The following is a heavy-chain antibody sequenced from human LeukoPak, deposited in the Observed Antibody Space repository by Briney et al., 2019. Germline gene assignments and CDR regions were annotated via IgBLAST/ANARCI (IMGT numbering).Heavy chain of an antibody. Sequence: GGSLRLSCAASGFTFSSYTMNWVRQPPGKGLEWVSNIGTSSTTIYYADSVKGRFTISRDNSKNTLFLQMNSLRVEDTAVYYCARDGRAVTSNMGAFDIWGQGTMVTVSS. D-gene: IGHD6-19*01. CDR2: IGTSSTTI. CDR1: GFTFSSYT. CDR3: ARDGRAVTSNMGAFDI. J-gene: IGHJ3*02. V-gene: IGHV3-48*01.